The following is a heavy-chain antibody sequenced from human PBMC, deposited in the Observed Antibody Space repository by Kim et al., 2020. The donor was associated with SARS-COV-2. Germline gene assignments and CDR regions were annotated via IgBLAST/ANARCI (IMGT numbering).Heavy chain of an antibody. J-gene: IGHJ4*02. D-gene: IGHD3-10*01. Sequence: SETLSLTCTVSGGSVSSGSYYWSWIRQPPGKGLEWIGYIYYSGSTNYNPSLKSRVTISVDTSKNQFSLKLSSVTAADTAVYYCARARGSITMVRGVSQPLFDYWGQGARVTVSS. CDR1: GGSVSSGSYY. CDR3: ARARGSITMVRGVSQPLFDY. V-gene: IGHV4-61*01. CDR2: IYYSGST.